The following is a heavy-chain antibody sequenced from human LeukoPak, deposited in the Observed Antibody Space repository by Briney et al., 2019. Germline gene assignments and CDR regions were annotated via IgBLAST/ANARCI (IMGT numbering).Heavy chain of an antibody. V-gene: IGHV3-23*01. Sequence: PGGSLRLSCAASGFTFSSYAMSWVRQAPGKGLEWVSAIASGGATTYYADSVKGRFTISRDNSKNTLFLQMNSLRAEDTAVYYCAKDTWVRRYFDYWGQGTLVTVSS. CDR3: AKDTWVRRYFDY. D-gene: IGHD2/OR15-2a*01. J-gene: IGHJ4*02. CDR1: GFTFSSYA. CDR2: IASGGATT.